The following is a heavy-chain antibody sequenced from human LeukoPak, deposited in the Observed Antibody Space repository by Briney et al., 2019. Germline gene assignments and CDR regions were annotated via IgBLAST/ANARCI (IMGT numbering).Heavy chain of an antibody. CDR1: GFTFSSYS. J-gene: IGHJ4*02. D-gene: IGHD6-19*01. CDR3: ARDGLKQWLETPYFDY. CDR2: ISSSSSYI. Sequence: PGGSLRLSCAASGFTFSSYSMNWVRQAPGKGLEWVSSISSSSSYIYYADSVKGRFTISRDNAKNSLYLQMNSLRAEDTAVYYCARDGLKQWLETPYFDYWGQGTLVTVSS. V-gene: IGHV3-21*01.